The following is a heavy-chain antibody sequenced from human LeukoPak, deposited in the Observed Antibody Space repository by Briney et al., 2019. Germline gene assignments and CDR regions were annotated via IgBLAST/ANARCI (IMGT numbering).Heavy chain of an antibody. J-gene: IGHJ4*02. V-gene: IGHV3-23*01. CDR2: ISGSGGST. D-gene: IGHD5-12*01. CDR1: GFAFSSYA. CDR3: AKDLSGYDSFVQFDY. Sequence: GGSLRLSCAASGFAFSSYAMSWVRQAPGKGLEWVSAISGSGGSTYYADSVKGRFTISRDNSKNTLYLQMNSLRAEDTAVYYCAKDLSGYDSFVQFDYWGQGTLVTVSS.